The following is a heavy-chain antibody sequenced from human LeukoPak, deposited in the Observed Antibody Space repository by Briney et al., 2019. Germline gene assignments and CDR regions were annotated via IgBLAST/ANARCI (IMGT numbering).Heavy chain of an antibody. J-gene: IGHJ3*01. Sequence: ASVKVSCKASGYTFTSYDINWVRQATGQGLEWMGWMNPNSGNTGYAQKFQGRVTMTRNTSISTAYMELSSLRSEDTAVYYCARADCSSTSCYSALWGQGTMVTVSS. CDR1: GYTFTSYD. D-gene: IGHD2-2*01. V-gene: IGHV1-8*01. CDR2: MNPNSGNT. CDR3: ARADCSSTSCYSAL.